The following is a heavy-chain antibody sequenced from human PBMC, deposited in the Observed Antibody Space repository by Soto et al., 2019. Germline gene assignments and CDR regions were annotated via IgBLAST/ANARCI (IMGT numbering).Heavy chain of an antibody. Sequence: QVQLVQSGAEVKKPGSSVKVSCKASGGTFSSYAISWVRQAPGQGLEWMGGIIPIFGTANYAQKFQGRVTITADESTSTAYMELSSLRSEDTAVYYCAREEVTYYDSSDYYDYWGQGTLVTVSS. D-gene: IGHD3-22*01. CDR3: AREEVTYYDSSDYYDY. J-gene: IGHJ4*02. CDR2: IIPIFGTA. V-gene: IGHV1-69*01. CDR1: GGTFSSYA.